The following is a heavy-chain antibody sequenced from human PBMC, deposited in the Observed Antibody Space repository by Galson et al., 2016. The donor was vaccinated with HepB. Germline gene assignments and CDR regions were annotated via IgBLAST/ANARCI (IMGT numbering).Heavy chain of an antibody. CDR2: ITYYGRNR. CDR1: GFAFNNYT. D-gene: IGHD6-19*01. Sequence: SLRLSCAASGFAFNNYTMHWVRQAPGKGLEWVSVITYYGRNRFYADSVKGRFTVARDNSKSTLYLQMNSLRLEDTAVYYCARDRIPVTGTDYFDYWGQGALVTVSS. CDR3: ARDRIPVTGTDYFDY. V-gene: IGHV3-30*04. J-gene: IGHJ4*02.